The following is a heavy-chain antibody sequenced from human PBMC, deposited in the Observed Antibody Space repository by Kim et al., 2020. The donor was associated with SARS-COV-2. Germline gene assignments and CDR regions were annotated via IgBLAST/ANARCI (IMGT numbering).Heavy chain of an antibody. J-gene: IGHJ4*02. D-gene: IGHD4-17*01. Sequence: PSLKSRVTISVDTSKTQFSLKLSSVTAADTAVYYCARGGGYGDHEGYFDYWGQGTLVTVSS. CDR3: ARGGGYGDHEGYFDY. V-gene: IGHV4-59*09.